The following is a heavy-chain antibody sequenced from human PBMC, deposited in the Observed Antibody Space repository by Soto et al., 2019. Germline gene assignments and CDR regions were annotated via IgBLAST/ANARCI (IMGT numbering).Heavy chain of an antibody. Sequence: QVQLQESGPELVKSSQTLSLTCTVSNGSISTNGHYWTWIRQRPGKGLEWIVYIYYTGNSYYNPSLKSRLTISIDTSKNQFSLTLRSVTAADTAVYYCAREQWGFDSWGQGTLVTVSS. CDR3: AREQWGFDS. V-gene: IGHV4-31*03. J-gene: IGHJ4*02. D-gene: IGHD6-19*01. CDR2: IYYTGNS. CDR1: NGSISTNGHY.